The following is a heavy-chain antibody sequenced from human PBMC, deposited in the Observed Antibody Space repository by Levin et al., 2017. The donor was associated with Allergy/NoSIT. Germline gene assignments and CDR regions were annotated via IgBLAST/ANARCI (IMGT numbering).Heavy chain of an antibody. Sequence: GESLKISCAASGFTFSSYGMHWVRQAPGKGLEWVAVISYDGSNKYYADSVKGRFTISRDNSKNTLYLQMNSLRAEDTAVYYCAKDFKGSYYRPNDAFDIWGQGTMVTVSS. J-gene: IGHJ3*02. V-gene: IGHV3-30*18. CDR2: ISYDGSNK. D-gene: IGHD1-26*01. CDR1: GFTFSSYG. CDR3: AKDFKGSYYRPNDAFDI.